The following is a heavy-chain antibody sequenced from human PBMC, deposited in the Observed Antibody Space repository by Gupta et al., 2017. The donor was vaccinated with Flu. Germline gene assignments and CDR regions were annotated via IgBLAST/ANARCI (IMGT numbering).Heavy chain of an antibody. J-gene: IGHJ4*02. D-gene: IGHD3-22*01. CDR3: ARDYWSHYYYRSGYYHDY. Sequence: EVQLVESGGGLVKPGGSLRLSCAASGFTFSTYSLNWVRQAPGKGLEWVSSMSTSGSDISYADSVKGRFTISRDNAKNSLYLQMNSLRAEDTAVYYCARDYWSHYYYRSGYYHDYWGQGTLVTVSS. V-gene: IGHV3-21*01. CDR2: MSTSGSDI. CDR1: GFTFSTYS.